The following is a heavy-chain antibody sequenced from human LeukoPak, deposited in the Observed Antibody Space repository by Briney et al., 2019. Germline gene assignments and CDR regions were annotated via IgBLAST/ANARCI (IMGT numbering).Heavy chain of an antibody. CDR3: AKDGFDY. V-gene: IGHV3-30*18. J-gene: IGHJ4*02. CDR1: GFACSSYG. Sequence: GGSLRLSCAASGFACSSYGMHWVRQSPGKGLEWVAVISYDGSNKYYADSVKGRFTISRDNSKNTLYLQMNSLRAEDTAMYYCAKDGFDYWGQGTLVTVSS. CDR2: ISYDGSNK.